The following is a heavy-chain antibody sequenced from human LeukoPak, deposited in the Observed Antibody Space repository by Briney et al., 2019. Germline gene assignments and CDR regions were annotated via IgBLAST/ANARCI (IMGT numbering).Heavy chain of an antibody. CDR3: ARSGASGHDY. V-gene: IGHV4-59*01. CDR2: IYYSGST. J-gene: IGHJ4*02. CDR1: GGSISSYY. D-gene: IGHD6-19*01. Sequence: SETLSLTCTVSGGSISSYYWSWIRQPPGKGLEWIGYIYYSGSTNYNPSLKSRVTISVDTSKNQFSLKLSSVTAADTAVYYCARSGASGHDYWGQGTLVTVSS.